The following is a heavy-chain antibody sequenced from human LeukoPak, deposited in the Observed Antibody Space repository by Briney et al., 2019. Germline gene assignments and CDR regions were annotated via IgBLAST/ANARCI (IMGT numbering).Heavy chain of an antibody. V-gene: IGHV4-34*01. Sequence: SETLSLTCAVYGGSFSGYYWGWIRQPPGKGLEWIGEINHSGSTNYNPSLKSRVTISVDTSKNQFSLKLSSVTAADTAVYYCARVRLKLFDYWGQGTLVTVSS. CDR2: INHSGST. CDR3: ARVRLKLFDY. J-gene: IGHJ4*02. CDR1: GGSFSGYY. D-gene: IGHD3-16*01.